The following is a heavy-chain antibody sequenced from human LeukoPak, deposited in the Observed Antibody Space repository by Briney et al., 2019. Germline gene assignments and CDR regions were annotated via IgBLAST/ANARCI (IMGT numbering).Heavy chain of an antibody. J-gene: IGHJ6*02. CDR2: IIPIIGIA. CDR1: GGTVSSYT. D-gene: IGHD3-22*01. Sequence: SVKVSCKASGGTVSSYTISWVRQAPGQGLEWMGRIIPIIGIANYAQKFQGRVTITADKSTSTAYMELSSLRSEDTAVYYCAGQYYYDSSGSYYYYYGMDVWGQGTTVTVSS. CDR3: AGQYYYDSSGSYYYYYGMDV. V-gene: IGHV1-69*02.